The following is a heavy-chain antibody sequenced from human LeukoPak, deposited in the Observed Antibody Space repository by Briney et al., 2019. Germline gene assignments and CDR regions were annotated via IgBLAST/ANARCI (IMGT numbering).Heavy chain of an antibody. J-gene: IGHJ4*02. CDR3: AKDLSPWLSRDFDY. CDR2: ISYDGSNK. CDR1: GFTFSSYA. Sequence: TGGSLRLSCAASGFTFSSYAMSWVRQAPGKGLVWVAVISYDGSNKYYADSVKGRFTISRDNSKNTLYLQMNSLRAEDTAVYYCAKDLSPWLSRDFDYWGQGTLVTVSS. V-gene: IGHV3-30*18. D-gene: IGHD3-22*01.